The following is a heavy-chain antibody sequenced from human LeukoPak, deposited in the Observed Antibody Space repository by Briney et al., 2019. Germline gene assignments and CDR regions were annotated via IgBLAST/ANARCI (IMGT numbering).Heavy chain of an antibody. D-gene: IGHD3-3*01. J-gene: IGHJ4*02. CDR2: ISSSSSTI. CDR3: ARYGGDSFYDFWSGSETGFDY. Sequence: GGSLRLSCAASGFTFCSYSMNWVRQAPGKGLEWVSYISSSSSTIYYADSAKGRFTISRDNAKNSLYLQMNSLRAEDTAVYYCARYGGDSFYDFWSGSETGFDYWGQGTLVSVSS. CDR1: GFTFCSYS. V-gene: IGHV3-48*01.